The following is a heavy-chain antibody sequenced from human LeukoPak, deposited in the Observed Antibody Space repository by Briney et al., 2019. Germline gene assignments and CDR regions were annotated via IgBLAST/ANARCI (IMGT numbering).Heavy chain of an antibody. Sequence: PGGSLRLSCAASGFTFSNAWMNWVRQAPGKGLEWVSGINGGGGGTYYTDSVQGRFTVSRDNSKNTLYLQMNSLRAEDTAVYYCAKPREEDTHDAFEIWGQGTMVIVSS. J-gene: IGHJ3*02. D-gene: IGHD1-1*01. CDR1: GFTFSNAW. CDR3: AKPREEDTHDAFEI. CDR2: INGGGGGT. V-gene: IGHV3-23*01.